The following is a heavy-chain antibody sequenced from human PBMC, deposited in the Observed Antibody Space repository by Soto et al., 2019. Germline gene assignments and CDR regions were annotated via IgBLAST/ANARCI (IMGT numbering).Heavy chain of an antibody. CDR2: IYYSGST. CDR1: GASISSYY. Sequence: PSETLSLTCTVSGASISSYYWSWIRQPPGKGLEWIGYIYYSGSTNYNPSLKSRVTISVDTSKNQFSLKLSSVTAADTAVYYCARGPRDCSGGSCYSPGWFDPWGQGTLVTVSS. CDR3: ARGPRDCSGGSCYSPGWFDP. V-gene: IGHV4-59*08. J-gene: IGHJ5*02. D-gene: IGHD2-15*01.